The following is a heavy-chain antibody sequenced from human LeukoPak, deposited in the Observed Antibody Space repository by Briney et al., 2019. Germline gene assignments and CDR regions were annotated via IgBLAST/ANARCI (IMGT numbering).Heavy chain of an antibody. D-gene: IGHD3-22*01. CDR2: TYYRSKWHN. CDR3: VGASYDSSGYFNFDY. J-gene: IGHJ4*02. CDR1: GDSVSSSNAA. Sequence: SQTLSLTCAISGDSVSSSNAAWNWIRQSPSRGLEWLGRTYYRSKWHNNYAVSLKSRIIINPDTSKNQFTLHLNSVTPEDTAVYYCVGASYDSSGYFNFDYWGQGTLVTVSS. V-gene: IGHV6-1*01.